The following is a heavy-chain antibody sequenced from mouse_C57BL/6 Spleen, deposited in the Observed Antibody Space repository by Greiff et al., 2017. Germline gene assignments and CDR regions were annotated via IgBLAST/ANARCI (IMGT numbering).Heavy chain of an antibody. CDR2: IYPGDGDT. D-gene: IGHD1-1*01. J-gene: IGHJ2*01. V-gene: IGHV1-80*01. CDR1: GYAFSSYW. CDR3: ANYYCGSYFDY. Sequence: QVQLQQSGAELVKPGASVKISCKASGYAFSSYWMHWVKQRPGKGLEWIGQIYPGDGDTNYNGKFKGKATLTADKSSSTAYMQLSSLTSEDSAVYFCANYYCGSYFDYWGQGTTLTVSS.